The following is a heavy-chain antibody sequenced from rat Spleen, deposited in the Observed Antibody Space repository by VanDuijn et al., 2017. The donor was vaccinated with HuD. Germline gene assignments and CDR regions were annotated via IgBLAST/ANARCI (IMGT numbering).Heavy chain of an antibody. CDR1: GFTFSDYY. J-gene: IGHJ3*01. V-gene: IGHV5-20*01. CDR3: TTGGIYNNYGFAY. Sequence: EVQLVESGGGLVQPGRSLKLSCVASGFTFSDYYMAWVRQAPKKGLEWVASITNTGGTLYYPDSVKGRFTISRDIAKSTLYLQMNNLRSEDTATYYCTTGGIYNNYGFAYWGQGTLVTVSS. D-gene: IGHD1-10*01. CDR2: ITNTGGTL.